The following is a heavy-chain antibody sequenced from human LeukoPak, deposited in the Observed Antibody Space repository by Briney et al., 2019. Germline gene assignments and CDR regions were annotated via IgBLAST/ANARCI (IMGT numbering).Heavy chain of an antibody. D-gene: IGHD6-13*01. CDR2: ISRDGGST. J-gene: IGHJ4*02. CDR1: GFTFDDYA. CDR3: AKDGHRIAAAGDNYFDY. Sequence: GGSLRLSCAASGFTFDDYAMHWVRQAPGKGLEWVSLISRDGGSTYYADSVKGRFTISRGNSKNSLYLQMNSLRTEDTALYYCAKDGHRIAAAGDNYFDYWGQGTLVTVSA. V-gene: IGHV3-43*02.